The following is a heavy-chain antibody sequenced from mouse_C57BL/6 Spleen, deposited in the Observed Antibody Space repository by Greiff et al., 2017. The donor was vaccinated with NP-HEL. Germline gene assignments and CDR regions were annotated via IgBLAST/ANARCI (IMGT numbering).Heavy chain of an antibody. V-gene: IGHV5-9*01. CDR2: ISGGGGNT. CDR3: ARHSLTGSFDY. D-gene: IGHD4-1*01. CDR1: GFTFSSYT. Sequence: EVKVVESGGGLVKPGGSLKLSCAASGFTFSSYTMSWVRQTPEKRLEWVATISGGGGNTYYPDSVKGRFTISRDNAKNTLYLQMSSLRSEDTALYYCARHSLTGSFDYWGQGTTLTVSS. J-gene: IGHJ2*01.